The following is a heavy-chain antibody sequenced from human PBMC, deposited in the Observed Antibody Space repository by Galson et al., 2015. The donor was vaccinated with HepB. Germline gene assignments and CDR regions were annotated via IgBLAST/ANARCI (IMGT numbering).Heavy chain of an antibody. Sequence: SLRLSCAASGFTFSSYSMNWVRQAPGKGLEWVSSISSSSSYIYYADSVKGRFTISRDNAKNSLYLQMNSLRAEDTAVYYCARDGLLWFGELNYGMDVWGQGTTVTVSS. J-gene: IGHJ6*02. D-gene: IGHD3-10*01. CDR3: ARDGLLWFGELNYGMDV. CDR2: ISSSSSYI. V-gene: IGHV3-21*01. CDR1: GFTFSSYS.